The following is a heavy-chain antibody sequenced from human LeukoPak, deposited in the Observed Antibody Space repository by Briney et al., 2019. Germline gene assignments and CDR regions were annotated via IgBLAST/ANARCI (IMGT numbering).Heavy chain of an antibody. D-gene: IGHD3-22*01. CDR1: GGSISSYY. J-gene: IGHJ1*01. CDR3: ARGGNMIVVATAFQH. V-gene: IGHV4-59*01. CDR2: IYYSGST. Sequence: SETLSLTCTVSGGSISSYYWSWIRQPPGKGLEWIGYIYYSGSTNYNPSLKSRVTISADTSKNQFSLKLSSVTAADTAVYYCARGGNMIVVATAFQHWGQGTLVTVSS.